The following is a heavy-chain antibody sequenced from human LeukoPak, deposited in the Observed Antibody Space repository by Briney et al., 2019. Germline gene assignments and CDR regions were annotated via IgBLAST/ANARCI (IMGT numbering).Heavy chain of an antibody. CDR1: GGSISSYY. Sequence: SETLSLTCTVSGGSISSYYWSWIRQPPGKGLEWIGYIYYSGSTNYNPSLKSRVTISVDTSENQFSPKLSSVTAADTAVYYCASSSRGVRTFDYWGQGTLVTVSS. CDR2: IYYSGST. D-gene: IGHD1-1*01. J-gene: IGHJ4*02. CDR3: ASSSRGVRTFDY. V-gene: IGHV4-59*01.